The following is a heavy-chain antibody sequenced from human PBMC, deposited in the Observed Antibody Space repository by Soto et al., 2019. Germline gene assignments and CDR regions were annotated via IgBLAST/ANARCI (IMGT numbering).Heavy chain of an antibody. CDR2: IYYSGST. CDR3: ASTIFASREP. V-gene: IGHV4-39*01. Sequence: PSETLSLTCTVSGGSISSSSYYWGWIRQPPGKGLEWIGSIYYSGSTYYNPSLKSRVTISVDTSKNQFSLKLSSVTAADTAVYYCASTIFASREPWGQGTLVTVSS. CDR1: GGSISSSSYY. D-gene: IGHD3-3*01. J-gene: IGHJ5*02.